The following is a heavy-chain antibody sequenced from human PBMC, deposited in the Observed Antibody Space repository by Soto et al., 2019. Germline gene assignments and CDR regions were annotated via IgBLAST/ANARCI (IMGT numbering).Heavy chain of an antibody. CDR1: GDSIMRDSYY. J-gene: IGHJ6*02. CDR3: ARANIVVVPAAYYYYGMDV. Sequence: PSETLSLTCSVSGDSIMRDSYYWNWIRQHPGKGLEWIGYIYYSGTTAYNPSLKTRVTISPDTSKNQFSLNLSSVTAADTAVYYCARANIVVVPAAYYYYGMDVWGQGTTVTVSS. CDR2: IYYSGTT. V-gene: IGHV4-31*03. D-gene: IGHD2-2*01.